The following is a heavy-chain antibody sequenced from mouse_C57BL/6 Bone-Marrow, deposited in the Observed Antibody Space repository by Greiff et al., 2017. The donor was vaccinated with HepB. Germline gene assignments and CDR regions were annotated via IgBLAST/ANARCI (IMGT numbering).Heavy chain of an antibody. CDR2: INPSNGGT. CDR1: GYSFTSYW. CDR3: ARSCPHYYAMDY. J-gene: IGHJ4*01. Sequence: QVQLQQPGTELVKPGASVKLSCKASGYSFTSYWMHWVKQRPGQGLEWIGNINPSNGGTNYNEKFKSKATLTVDKSSSTAYMQLSSLTSEDSAVYYCARSCPHYYAMDYWGQGTSVTVSS. V-gene: IGHV1-53*01.